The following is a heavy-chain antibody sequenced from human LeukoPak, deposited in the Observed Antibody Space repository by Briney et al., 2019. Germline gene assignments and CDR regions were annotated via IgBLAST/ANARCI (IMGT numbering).Heavy chain of an antibody. CDR2: TYQSGTT. V-gene: IGHV4-30-2*01. D-gene: IGHD2-2*01. Sequence: SETLSLTCTVSGGSISSGGYYWSWIRQPPGKGLEWIGYTYQSGTTYYNPSLKSRVTISVDRYENQFSLKLSSVTAADTAVYCCARDYCTTTSCSYSDSWGQGTAVTVSS. J-gene: IGHJ4*02. CDR1: GGSISSGGYY. CDR3: ARDYCTTTSCSYSDS.